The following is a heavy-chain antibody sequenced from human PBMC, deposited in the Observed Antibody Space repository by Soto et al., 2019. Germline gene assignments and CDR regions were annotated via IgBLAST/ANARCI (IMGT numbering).Heavy chain of an antibody. CDR3: ARYYCSGGSCPLGFDP. J-gene: IGHJ5*02. D-gene: IGHD2-15*01. CDR1: GDSISRSSHY. CDR2: VYYSENT. V-gene: IGHV4-61*05. Sequence: SETLSLTCSVSGDSISRSSHYWGWIRQPPGKGLEWIGCVYYSENTNYNPSLKSRVTISVDTSKNQFSLKLNSMTAADTAVYYCARYYCSGGSCPLGFDPWGQGTLVTVSS.